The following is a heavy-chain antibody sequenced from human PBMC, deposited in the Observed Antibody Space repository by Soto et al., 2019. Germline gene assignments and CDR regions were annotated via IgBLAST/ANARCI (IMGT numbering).Heavy chain of an antibody. V-gene: IGHV2-26*01. CDR2: IFSNDEK. D-gene: IGHD3-10*01. Sequence: QVTLKESGPVLVKPTETLTLTCTVSGFSLSNARMGVSWIRQPPGKALEWLAHIFSNDEKSYSTSLKSRLTISKDTAKTQVVLTMTIMDPVDTATYYCARTYYYGSGPVYDYWGQGTLVTVSS. CDR3: ARTYYYGSGPVYDY. CDR1: GFSLSNARMG. J-gene: IGHJ4*02.